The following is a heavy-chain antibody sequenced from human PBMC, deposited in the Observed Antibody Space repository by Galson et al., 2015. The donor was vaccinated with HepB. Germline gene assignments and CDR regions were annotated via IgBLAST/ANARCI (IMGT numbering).Heavy chain of an antibody. CDR1: GFTFGDYA. CDR2: IRSKAYGGTT. J-gene: IGHJ4*02. V-gene: IGHV3-49*04. D-gene: IGHD1-26*01. CDR3: TRDVGNLEVDY. Sequence: SLRLSCAASGFTFGDYAMSWVRQAPGKGLEWVGFIRSKAYGGTTEYAASVKGRFTISRDDSKSIAYLQMNSLKTEDTAVYYCTRDVGNLEVDYWGQGTLVTVSS.